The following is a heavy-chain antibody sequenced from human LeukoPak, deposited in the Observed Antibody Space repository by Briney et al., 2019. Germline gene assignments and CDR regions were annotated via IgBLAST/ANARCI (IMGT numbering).Heavy chain of an antibody. V-gene: IGHV3-7*01. Sequence: GGSLRLSCTASGFTFSNYWVSWVRQAPGKGLEWLANIKQDGSEIYYVDSVKGRFTISRDNAKNSLYLQVNSLRVEDTAVYYCARAPRDAYKRAFDIWGQGTMVTVSS. CDR1: GFTFSNYW. J-gene: IGHJ3*02. CDR2: IKQDGSEI. CDR3: ARAPRDAYKRAFDI. D-gene: IGHD5-24*01.